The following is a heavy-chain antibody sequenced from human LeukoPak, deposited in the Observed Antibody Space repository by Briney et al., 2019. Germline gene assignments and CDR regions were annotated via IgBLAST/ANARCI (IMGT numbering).Heavy chain of an antibody. D-gene: IGHD2-21*01. CDR1: GFTFSSYE. J-gene: IGHJ4*02. CDR3: ASKRKGFLDY. Sequence: WGSLRLSCAASGFTFSSYEMNWVRQAPGKGLEWVSYISSSGSTIYYADSVKGRFTISRDNAKNSLYLQMNSLRAEDTAVYYCASKRKGFLDYWGQGTLVTVSS. V-gene: IGHV3-48*03. CDR2: ISSSGSTI.